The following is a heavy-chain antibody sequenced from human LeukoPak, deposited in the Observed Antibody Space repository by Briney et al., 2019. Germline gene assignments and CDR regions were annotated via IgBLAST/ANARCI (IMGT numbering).Heavy chain of an antibody. CDR1: GGSFSGYY. CDR2: INHSGST. V-gene: IGHV4-34*01. D-gene: IGHD6-19*01. Sequence: SETLSLTCAVYGGSFSGYYWSWIRQPPGKGLEWIGEINHSGSTNYNPSLKSRFTISVDTSKNQFSLKLSSVTAADTAVYYCARDRYSSGWYYFDYWGQGTLVTVSS. J-gene: IGHJ4*02. CDR3: ARDRYSSGWYYFDY.